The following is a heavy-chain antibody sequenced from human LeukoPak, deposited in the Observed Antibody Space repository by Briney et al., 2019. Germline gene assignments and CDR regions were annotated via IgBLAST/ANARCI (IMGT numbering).Heavy chain of an antibody. CDR3: ARDLDNSGWYVFDY. V-gene: IGHV4-59*01. CDR2: ISYSGGT. Sequence: KPSETLSITCTVSGGSISRYYWSWIRQPSGKGLEWMGYISYSGGTNYNPSHKSRVTISVDTSKNQHSLKLSSVTAADTAVYYCARDLDNSGWYVFDYWGQGNLVTVSS. CDR1: GGSISRYY. J-gene: IGHJ4*02. D-gene: IGHD6-19*01.